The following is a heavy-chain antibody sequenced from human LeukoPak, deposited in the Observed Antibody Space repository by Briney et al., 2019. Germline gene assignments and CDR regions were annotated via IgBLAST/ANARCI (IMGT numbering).Heavy chain of an antibody. D-gene: IGHD6-13*01. Sequence: ASAKVSCKASGYTFTSYDINWVRQATGQGLEWMGWMNPNSGNTGYAQKFQGRVTMTRNTSISTAYMELSSLRSEDTAVYYCARAESSSWYPRWAYYYGMDVWGQGTTVTVSS. CDR2: MNPNSGNT. CDR1: GYTFTSYD. V-gene: IGHV1-8*01. J-gene: IGHJ6*02. CDR3: ARAESSSWYPRWAYYYGMDV.